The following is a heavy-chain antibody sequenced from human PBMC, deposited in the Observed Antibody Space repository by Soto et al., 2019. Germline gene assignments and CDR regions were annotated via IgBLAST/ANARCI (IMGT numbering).Heavy chain of an antibody. CDR1: GDTFSSYA. V-gene: IGHV1-69*05. CDR3: AGRDCGGDCPHFEY. D-gene: IGHD2-21*02. Sequence: QVQLVQSGAEVKKPGSSVKVSCKASGDTFSSYAISWVRQAPGQGLEWMGGIIPLFGTANYAQKFQARVTITTDESTATAYRELSSLRSEDTAVYYCAGRDCGGDCPHFEYWGQGTLATGSS. CDR2: IIPLFGTA. J-gene: IGHJ4*02.